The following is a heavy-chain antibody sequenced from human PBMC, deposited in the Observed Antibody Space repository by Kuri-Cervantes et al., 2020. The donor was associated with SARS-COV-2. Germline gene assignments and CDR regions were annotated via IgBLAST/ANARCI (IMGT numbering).Heavy chain of an antibody. V-gene: IGHV4-59*01. CDR1: GGSINPYY. CDR2: VHHTGTT. D-gene: IGHD6-19*01. J-gene: IGHJ2*01. Sequence: ESLKISCTVSGGSINPYYWNWLRLTPGKALEWIGYVHHTGTTNYSPSLKSRLTISLDTSKSQFSLKLTSVTAADTALYYCARGEYSSVWVYWYLDLWGRGTLVTVSS. CDR3: ARGEYSSVWVYWYLDL.